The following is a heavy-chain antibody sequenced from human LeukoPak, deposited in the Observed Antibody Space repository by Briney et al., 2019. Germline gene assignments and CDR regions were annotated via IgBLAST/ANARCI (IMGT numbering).Heavy chain of an antibody. CDR3: ASTFDGIVCYYGMDV. Sequence: SVTVSCKASGGTFSSYAISWVRQAPGQGLEWMGGIIPIFGTANYAQKFQGRVTITADESTSTAYMELSSLRSEDTAVYYCASTFDGIVCYYGMDVWGQGTTVTVSS. V-gene: IGHV1-69*13. CDR1: GGTFSSYA. CDR2: IIPIFGTA. J-gene: IGHJ6*02. D-gene: IGHD3-16*02.